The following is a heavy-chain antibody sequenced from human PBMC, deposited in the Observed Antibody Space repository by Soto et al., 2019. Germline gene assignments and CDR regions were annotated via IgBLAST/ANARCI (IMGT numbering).Heavy chain of an antibody. CDR2: ISYDGSNK. CDR3: AKGPAIVLVPAAINYYYGMDV. CDR1: GFTFSSYG. V-gene: IGHV3-30*18. D-gene: IGHD2-2*01. J-gene: IGHJ6*02. Sequence: QVQLVESGGGVVQPGRSLRLSCAASGFTFSSYGMHWVRQAPGKGLEWVAVISYDGSNKYYADSVKVRFTISRDNSKNTLYLQMNRLRAEDTAVYYCAKGPAIVLVPAAINYYYGMDVWGQGTTVTVSS.